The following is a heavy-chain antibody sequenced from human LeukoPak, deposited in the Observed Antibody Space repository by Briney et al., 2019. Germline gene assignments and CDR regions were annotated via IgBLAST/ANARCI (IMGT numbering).Heavy chain of an antibody. CDR1: GGSFSGYY. CDR3: ARHGSGHDY. CDR2: IDHSGST. J-gene: IGHJ4*02. Sequence: SETLSLTCAVYGGSFSGYYWSWIRQPPGKGLEWIGEIDHSGSTNYNPSLKSRVTISVDTSKNQFSLKLSSVTAADTAVYYCARHGSGHDYWGQGTVVTVSS. V-gene: IGHV4-34*01. D-gene: IGHD3-10*01.